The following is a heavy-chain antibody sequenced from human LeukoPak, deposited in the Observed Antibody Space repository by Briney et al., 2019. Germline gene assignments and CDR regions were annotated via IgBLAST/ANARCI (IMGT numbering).Heavy chain of an antibody. Sequence: PSETLSFTCTVSGGSISSSSYYWGWIRQPPGKGLEWIGSIYYSGSTNYNPSLKSRVTISVDTSKNQFSLKLSSVTAADTAVYYCAREKRYSGYDGVYGMDVWGQGTTVTVSS. CDR3: AREKRYSGYDGVYGMDV. V-gene: IGHV4-39*07. CDR2: IYYSGST. CDR1: GGSISSSSYY. D-gene: IGHD5-12*01. J-gene: IGHJ6*02.